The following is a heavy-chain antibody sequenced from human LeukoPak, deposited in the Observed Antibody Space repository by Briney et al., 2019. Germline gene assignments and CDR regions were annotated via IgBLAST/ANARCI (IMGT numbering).Heavy chain of an antibody. V-gene: IGHV3-7*01. D-gene: IGHD2-2*01. CDR3: ARESPLGYCSSTSCPTGDNWFDP. CDR1: GFRFSGYW. Sequence: PGGSLSLSCAASGFRFSGYWMTWVRQAPGKGLEWVANIKGDGSETSYVTSVRGRFTISRDNAKNSLYLQMNSLRAEDTAVYYCARESPLGYCSSTSCPTGDNWFDPWGQGTLVTVSS. J-gene: IGHJ5*02. CDR2: IKGDGSET.